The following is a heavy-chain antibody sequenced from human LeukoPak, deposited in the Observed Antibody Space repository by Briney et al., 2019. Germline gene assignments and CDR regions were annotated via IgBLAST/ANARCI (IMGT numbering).Heavy chain of an antibody. Sequence: ASVKVFCKASGYTFTSYGISWVRQAPGQGLEWMGWISAYNGNTNYAQKLQGRVTMTTDTSTSTAYMELRSLRSDDTAVYYCASVHCSGGSCYSSFDYWGQGTLVTVSS. V-gene: IGHV1-18*01. CDR3: ASVHCSGGSCYSSFDY. D-gene: IGHD2-15*01. CDR1: GYTFTSYG. J-gene: IGHJ4*02. CDR2: ISAYNGNT.